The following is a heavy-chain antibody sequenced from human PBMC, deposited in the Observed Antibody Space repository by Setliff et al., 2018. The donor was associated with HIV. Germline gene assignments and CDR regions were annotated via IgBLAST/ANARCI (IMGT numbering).Heavy chain of an antibody. Sequence: KPSETLSLTCSVSGVSINRTDHYWGWIRQSPGKRLEWIGSVSQSGSTYYNPSLKSRITISVDRSKNLFSLKLISVTAADQGVYYCARAPVAGANWFDPWGLGTLVTVSS. CDR1: GVSINRTDHY. V-gene: IGHV4-39*01. CDR2: VSQSGST. CDR3: ARAPVAGANWFDP. J-gene: IGHJ5*02. D-gene: IGHD2-21*01.